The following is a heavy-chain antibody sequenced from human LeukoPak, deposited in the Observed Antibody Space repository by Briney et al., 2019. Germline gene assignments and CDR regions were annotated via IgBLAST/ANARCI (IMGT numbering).Heavy chain of an antibody. CDR1: GYTFTSYG. CDR2: ISAYNGNT. CDR3: ARKAIGGSGWTDLHY. J-gene: IGHJ4*02. Sequence: ASVKVSCKASGYTFTSYGISWVRQAPGQGLEWMGWISAYNGNTNYAQKLQGRVTMTTDTSTSTAYMELRSLRSDDTAVYYCARKAIGGSGWTDLHYWGQGTLVTVSS. V-gene: IGHV1-18*01. D-gene: IGHD6-19*01.